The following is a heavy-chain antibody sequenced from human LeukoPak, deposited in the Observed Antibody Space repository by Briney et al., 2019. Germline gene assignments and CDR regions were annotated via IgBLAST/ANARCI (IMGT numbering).Heavy chain of an antibody. V-gene: IGHV1-18*01. CDR2: ITAYMGRT. CDR1: VYNITTYG. CDR3: ARASYMDV. J-gene: IGHJ6*03. Sequence: GSVKVSCKASVYNITTYGISWVRQAPGQGLEWMGWITAYMGRTNYAQKLQGRVTMTTDTSTSTAYMELRSLRADDTAVYYCARASYMDVWGKGTTVTESS.